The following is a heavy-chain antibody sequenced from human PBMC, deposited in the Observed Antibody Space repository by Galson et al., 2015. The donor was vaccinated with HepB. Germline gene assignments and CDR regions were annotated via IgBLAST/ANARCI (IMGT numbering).Heavy chain of an antibody. Sequence: SETLSLTCAVSGGSISSYYWSWIRQPPGKGLEWIGYIYYSGSTNYNPSLKSRVTISVDTSKNQFSLKLSSVTAADTAVYYCARQKHYYDSYYWYFDLWGRGTLVTVSS. V-gene: IGHV4-59*08. J-gene: IGHJ2*01. CDR3: ARQKHYYDSYYWYFDL. CDR2: IYYSGST. D-gene: IGHD3-22*01. CDR1: GGSISSYY.